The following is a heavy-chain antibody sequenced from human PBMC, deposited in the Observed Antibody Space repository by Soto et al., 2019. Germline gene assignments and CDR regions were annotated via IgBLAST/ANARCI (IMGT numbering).Heavy chain of an antibody. V-gene: IGHV3-23*01. D-gene: IGHD1-26*01. CDR3: AKDPVTIVGPPGDWFDP. CDR2: ISGSGGST. CDR1: GFTFSSYA. J-gene: IGHJ5*02. Sequence: GGSLRLSCAASGFTFSSYAMSWVRQAPGKGLEWVSAISGSGGSTYYADSVKGRFTISRDNSKNTLYLQMNSLRAEDTAVYYCAKDPVTIVGPPGDWFDPWGQGTLVTVSS.